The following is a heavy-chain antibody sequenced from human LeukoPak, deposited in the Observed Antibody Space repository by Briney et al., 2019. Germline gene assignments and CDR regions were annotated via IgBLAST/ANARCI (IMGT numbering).Heavy chain of an antibody. Sequence: PSETLSLTCTVSGGSISRSYWSWMRQPAGKGPEWIGRIYGSGTITYNPSLKSRVTISVDTSKNQFSLKLSSVTAADTAVYYCARLGYYYYMDVWGKGTTVTISS. CDR2: IYGSGTI. V-gene: IGHV4-4*07. J-gene: IGHJ6*03. CDR3: ARLGYYYYMDV. CDR1: GGSISRSY.